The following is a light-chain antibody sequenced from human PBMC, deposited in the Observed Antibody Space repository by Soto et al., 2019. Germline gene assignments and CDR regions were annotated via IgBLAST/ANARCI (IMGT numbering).Light chain of an antibody. CDR1: QDISNY. J-gene: IGKJ4*01. Sequence: DIQMTQSPSSLSASVGDRVTITCQASQDISNYLNWYQQKPGKAPKLLIYDASNLETGVPSRFSGSGSGTDFTLTIRSLQPEDFATYYCQQANSFPRTFGGGTKVDIK. CDR2: DAS. V-gene: IGKV1-33*01. CDR3: QQANSFPRT.